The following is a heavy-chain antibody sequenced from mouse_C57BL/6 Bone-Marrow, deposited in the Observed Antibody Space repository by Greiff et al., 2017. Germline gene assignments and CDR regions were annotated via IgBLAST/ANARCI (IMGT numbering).Heavy chain of an antibody. CDR1: GYTFTSYW. V-gene: IGHV1-69*01. J-gene: IGHJ3*01. CDR3: AREGFITTVPFAY. CDR2: IDPSDSYT. Sequence: VQLQQPGAELVMPGASVKLSCKASGYTFTSYWMHWVKQRPGQGLAWIGEIDPSDSYTNYNQKFKGKSTLTVDKSSSTAYMQLSSLTSEDSAVYYCAREGFITTVPFAYWGQGTLVTVSA. D-gene: IGHD1-1*01.